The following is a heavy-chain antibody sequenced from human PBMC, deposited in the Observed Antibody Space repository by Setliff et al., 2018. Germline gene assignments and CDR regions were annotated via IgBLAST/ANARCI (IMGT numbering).Heavy chain of an antibody. Sequence: PGGSLRLSCAASGFTFSNYAMSWVRQAPGKGLEWVSAISGSGAISYADSVKGRFTVSRDNSKNTLYLQMNSLRGEDTAVYYCAKDREAWVYYYGMDVWGQGTTVTVSS. CDR3: AKDREAWVYYYGMDV. J-gene: IGHJ6*02. CDR1: GFTFSNYA. V-gene: IGHV3-23*01. CDR2: ISGSGAI. D-gene: IGHD7-27*01.